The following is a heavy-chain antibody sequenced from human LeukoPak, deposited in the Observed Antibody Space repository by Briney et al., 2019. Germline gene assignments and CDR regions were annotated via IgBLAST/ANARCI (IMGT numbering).Heavy chain of an antibody. D-gene: IGHD5-24*01. Sequence: GGSLRLSCRGSGFPFSGYEMNWVRQAPGNGLEWVSYISSTSATTKYSESVKGRFTISRDNGQQSLYLQMTSLSAADTGVYYCVRDRVRMADVWGRGTTVIVSS. V-gene: IGHV3-48*03. J-gene: IGHJ6*02. CDR2: ISSTSATT. CDR1: GFPFSGYE. CDR3: VRDRVRMADV.